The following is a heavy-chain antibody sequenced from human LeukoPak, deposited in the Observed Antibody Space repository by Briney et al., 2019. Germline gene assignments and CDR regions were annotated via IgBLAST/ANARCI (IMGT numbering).Heavy chain of an antibody. D-gene: IGHD2-21*01. CDR1: GFXFSYYG. CDR2: IWSDGSNK. CDR3: ARARSSTFSYSDY. Sequence: GRSLRLSCAASGFXFSYYGIHWVRQAPGKGQEWLAVIWSDGSNKYYADSAKGRFTISRDNSKNTLYLEMNSLRAEDTAVYFCARARSSTFSYSDYWGQGTLVTVSS. J-gene: IGHJ4*02. V-gene: IGHV3-33*01.